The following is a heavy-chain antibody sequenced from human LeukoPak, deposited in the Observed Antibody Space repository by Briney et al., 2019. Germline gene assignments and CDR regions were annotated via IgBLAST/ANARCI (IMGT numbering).Heavy chain of an antibody. CDR3: ARVCSSTSCPTHDAFDI. Sequence: SETLSLTCAVYGGSFSGYYWSWIRQPPGKGLEWIGEINHSGSTNYNPSLKSRVTISVDTSKNQFSLKLSSVTAADTAVYYCARVCSSTSCPTHDAFDIWGQGTMVTVSS. V-gene: IGHV4-34*01. D-gene: IGHD2-2*01. CDR1: GGSFSGYY. CDR2: INHSGST. J-gene: IGHJ3*02.